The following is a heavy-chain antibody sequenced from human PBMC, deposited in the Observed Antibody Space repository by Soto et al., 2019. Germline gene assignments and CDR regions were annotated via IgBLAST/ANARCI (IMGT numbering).Heavy chain of an antibody. CDR2: IDSSGNT. CDR3: ARDSPDYYGFDG. CDR1: ADSITNSDYY. V-gene: IGHV4-30-4*01. Sequence: PSETLSFPCTLSADSITNSDYYLNWIRQSPGQGPEWIASIDSSGNTYYNPSLKSRVVLSADTSKNLFYLKLSSAPAAATALYVSARDSPDYYGFDGWGQGTTVTVFS. J-gene: IGHJ6*02.